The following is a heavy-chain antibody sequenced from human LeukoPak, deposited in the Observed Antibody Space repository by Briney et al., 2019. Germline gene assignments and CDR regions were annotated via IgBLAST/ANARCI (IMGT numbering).Heavy chain of an antibody. CDR3: AKDHDSTGYRYFDN. Sequence: GGSLRLSCAASGFTFTSYGIHWVRQAPGKGLEWVAFIGYDGSKKYYGDSVKGRFTISRDNSKNTLYLQMSSLRVEDTAVYYCAKDHDSTGYRYFDNWGQGTLVTVSS. J-gene: IGHJ4*02. D-gene: IGHD3-22*01. CDR1: GFTFTSYG. V-gene: IGHV3-30*02. CDR2: IGYDGSKK.